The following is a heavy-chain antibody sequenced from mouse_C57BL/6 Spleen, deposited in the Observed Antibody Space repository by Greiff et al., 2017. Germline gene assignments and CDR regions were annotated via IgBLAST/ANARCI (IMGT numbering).Heavy chain of an antibody. CDR3: TRGGTTVVANWYFGV. CDR1: GFTFSSYA. J-gene: IGHJ1*03. V-gene: IGHV5-9-1*02. Sequence: EVMLVESGEGLVKPGGSLKLSCAASGFTFSSYAMSWVRQTPEKRLEWVAYISSGGDYIYYADTVKGRFTISRDNARNTLYLQMSSLKSEDTAMYYCTRGGTTVVANWYFGVWGTGTTVTVSS. D-gene: IGHD1-1*01. CDR2: ISSGGDYI.